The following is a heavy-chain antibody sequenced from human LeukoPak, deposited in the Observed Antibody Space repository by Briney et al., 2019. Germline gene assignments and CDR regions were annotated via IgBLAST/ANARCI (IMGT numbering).Heavy chain of an antibody. V-gene: IGHV4-39*01. D-gene: IGHD4-17*01. CDR2: IYYSGST. CDR1: GGSISSSSYY. Sequence: SETLSLTCTVSGGSISSSSYYWGWIRQPPGRGLEWIGSIYYSGSTYYNPSLKSRVTISVDTSKNQFSLKLSSVTAADTAVYYCARAPGGYGIDYWGRGTLVTVSS. J-gene: IGHJ4*02. CDR3: ARAPGGYGIDY.